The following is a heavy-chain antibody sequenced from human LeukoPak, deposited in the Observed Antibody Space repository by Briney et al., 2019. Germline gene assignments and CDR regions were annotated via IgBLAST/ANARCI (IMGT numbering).Heavy chain of an antibody. J-gene: IGHJ4*02. V-gene: IGHV3-21*01. Sequence: GGSLRLSCAASGLPFSSHTINWVRQAPGKGLEWVSCISSSGRYIYYADSVKGRFTISKDNAKNTVYLQMNSLRAEDTAVYYCVSFYETYWGRGTLVTVSS. CDR2: ISSSGRYI. CDR3: VSFYETY. CDR1: GLPFSSHT. D-gene: IGHD2/OR15-2a*01.